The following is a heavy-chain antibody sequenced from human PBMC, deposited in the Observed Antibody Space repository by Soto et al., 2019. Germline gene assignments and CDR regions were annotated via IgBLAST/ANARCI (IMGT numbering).Heavy chain of an antibody. CDR2: ISPNGDST. V-gene: IGHV3-23*01. CDR1: GFTFNNYA. Sequence: EVQLLESGGGLVQPGGSLRLACAASGFTFNNYAMNWVRQAPGRGLEWVSIISPNGDSTYYADSVKGRFTISRDNSQNTEFLQMNSLRAEDTAIYFCAKVQLTDCRRYAPDLWGQGTLVTVSS. CDR3: AKVQLTDCRRYAPDL. D-gene: IGHD2-21*02. J-gene: IGHJ3*01.